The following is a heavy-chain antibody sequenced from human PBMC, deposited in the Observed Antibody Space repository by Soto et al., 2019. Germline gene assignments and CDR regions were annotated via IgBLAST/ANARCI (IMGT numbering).Heavy chain of an antibody. J-gene: IGHJ6*02. Sequence: SETLSLTCTVSGGSISSGGYSWSWIRQPPGKGLEWIGYIYHSGSTYYNPSLKSRVTISVDRSKNQFSLKLSSVTAADTAMYYCARHRDEYGDYLDYYYGMDVWGQGTTVTVSS. CDR3: ARHRDEYGDYLDYYYGMDV. V-gene: IGHV4-30-2*01. D-gene: IGHD4-17*01. CDR1: GGSISSGGYS. CDR2: IYHSGST.